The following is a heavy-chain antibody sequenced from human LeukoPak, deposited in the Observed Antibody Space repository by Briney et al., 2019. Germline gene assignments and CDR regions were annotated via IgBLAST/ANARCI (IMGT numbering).Heavy chain of an antibody. Sequence: PSETLSLTCTVSGGSISFHYWSWIRQPPGKGLEWIGYIHLSGSTYYDPSLRSRVTISGDTSKNQFSLRLNSVTAADTAVYYCARGGVWYFDHWGRGTLVTVSS. CDR1: GGSISFHY. CDR3: ARGGVWYFDH. V-gene: IGHV4-59*11. D-gene: IGHD3-16*01. CDR2: IHLSGST. J-gene: IGHJ2*01.